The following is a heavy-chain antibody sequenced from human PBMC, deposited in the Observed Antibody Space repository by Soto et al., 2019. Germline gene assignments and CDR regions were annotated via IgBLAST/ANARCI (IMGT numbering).Heavy chain of an antibody. Sequence: EVQLVESGGDLVQPGGSARLSCAASGFSVSGWYMDWVRQAPGKGLEWVARLKDRSQNYATECAASVKGRFTVSRHPSQNSIFLKMNSLKIEDTAVYYCARERDARWLESWGQGTLVTVSP. CDR1: GFSVSGWY. J-gene: IGHJ5*01. CDR3: ARERDARWLES. CDR2: LKDRSQNYAT. V-gene: IGHV3-72*01.